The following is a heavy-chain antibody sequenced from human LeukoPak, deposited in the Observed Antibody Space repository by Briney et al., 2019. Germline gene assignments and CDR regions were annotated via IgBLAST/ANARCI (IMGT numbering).Heavy chain of an antibody. V-gene: IGHV1-58*01. CDR2: IVVGSGNT. J-gene: IGHJ6*04. CDR1: GFTFTSSA. Sequence: SVKVSCKASGFTFTSSAVQWVRQARGQRLEWIGWIVVGSGNTNYAQKFQERVTITRDMSTSTAYMELSSLRSEDTAVYYCAAGCSGGSCYSFNYYGMDVWGKGTTVTVSS. D-gene: IGHD2-15*01. CDR3: AAGCSGGSCYSFNYYGMDV.